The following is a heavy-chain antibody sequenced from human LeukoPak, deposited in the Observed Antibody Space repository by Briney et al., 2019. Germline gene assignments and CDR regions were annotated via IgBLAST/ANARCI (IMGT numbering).Heavy chain of an antibody. CDR1: GGTLSSYA. J-gene: IGHJ6*03. CDR2: IIPIFGTA. V-gene: IGHV1-69*01. Sequence: SVKVSCQASGGTLSSYAISWVRPAPRQGLEWMGGIIPIFGTANYAQKFQGRVTITADESTSTAYMELSSLRSEDTAVYYCASTEVVVPAAISNYYYYYMDVWGKGTTVTVSS. CDR3: ASTEVVVPAAISNYYYYYMDV. D-gene: IGHD2-2*02.